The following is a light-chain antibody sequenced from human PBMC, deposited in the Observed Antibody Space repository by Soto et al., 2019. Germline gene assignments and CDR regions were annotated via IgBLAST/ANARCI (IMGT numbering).Light chain of an antibody. CDR1: QSISSW. Sequence: DIQMTQSPSTLSASVGDRVTXTCRASQSISSWLAWYQQKPGKAPKLLIYDASSLESGVPSRFSGSGSGTEFTLTISSLQPDDFATYYCQQYNSYSQYTFGQGTKLEIK. CDR3: QQYNSYSQYT. J-gene: IGKJ2*01. V-gene: IGKV1-5*01. CDR2: DAS.